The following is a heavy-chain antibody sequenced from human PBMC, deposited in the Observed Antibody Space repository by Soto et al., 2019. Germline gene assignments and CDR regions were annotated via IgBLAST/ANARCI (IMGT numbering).Heavy chain of an antibody. Sequence: QVQLVQSGAEVKKPGASVKVSCKASGYTFTSYYMHWVRQAPGQGLEWMGIINPSAGGTSYAQKFQARVTMTRDTSTSTFHMELSSLRPEDTAVYYCARDSTLAYWGQGTLVTVSS. CDR3: ARDSTLAY. CDR2: INPSAGGT. CDR1: GYTFTSYY. V-gene: IGHV1-46*01. J-gene: IGHJ4*02.